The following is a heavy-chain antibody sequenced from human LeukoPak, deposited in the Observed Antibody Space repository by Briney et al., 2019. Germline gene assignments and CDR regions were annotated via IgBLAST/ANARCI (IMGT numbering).Heavy chain of an antibody. J-gene: IGHJ4*02. V-gene: IGHV4-4*07. Sequence: SETLSLTCTVSGGSISSYYWSWIRQPAGKRLEWIGRISSSGSTNYNPSLKSRVTISVDTSKNQFSLKLSSVTAADTAVYYCASSIPNYYDSSGHLVYWGQGTLVTVSS. D-gene: IGHD3-22*01. CDR3: ASSIPNYYDSSGHLVY. CDR1: GGSISSYY. CDR2: ISSSGST.